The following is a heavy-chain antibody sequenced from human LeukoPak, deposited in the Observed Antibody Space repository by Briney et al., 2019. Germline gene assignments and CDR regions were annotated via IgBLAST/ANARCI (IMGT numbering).Heavy chain of an antibody. Sequence: SGGSLRLSCAASGFTFSNAWMSWVRQAPGKGLEWVGRIKSKTDGGTTDYAAPVKGRFTISRDDSKNTLYLQMNSLKTEDTAVYYCTTDPNYYDSSGYRLRGLLFGVPGAQFDYWGQGTLVTVSS. V-gene: IGHV3-15*01. D-gene: IGHD3-22*01. CDR2: IKSKTDGGTT. CDR1: GFTFSNAW. J-gene: IGHJ4*02. CDR3: TTDPNYYDSSGYRLRGLLFGVPGAQFDY.